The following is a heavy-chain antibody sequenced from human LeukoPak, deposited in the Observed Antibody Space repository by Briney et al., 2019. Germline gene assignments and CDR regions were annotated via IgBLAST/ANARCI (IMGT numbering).Heavy chain of an antibody. D-gene: IGHD5-12*01. CDR2: ISGSGGST. CDR3: ARLRSPTDY. Sequence: GGSLRLSCAASGFTFSSYGMSWVRQAPGKGLEWVSAISGSGGSTYYADSVKGRFTISRDNAKNSLFLQMNSLRAEDTAVYYCARLRSPTDYWGQGTLVTVSS. J-gene: IGHJ4*02. V-gene: IGHV3-23*01. CDR1: GFTFSSYG.